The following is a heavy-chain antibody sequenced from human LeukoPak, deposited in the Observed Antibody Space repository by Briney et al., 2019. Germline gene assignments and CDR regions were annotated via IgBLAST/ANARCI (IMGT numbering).Heavy chain of an antibody. CDR3: AGDWEGLGEYWYFDL. CDR1: GYTFTGYY. J-gene: IGHJ2*01. CDR2: INPNSGGT. V-gene: IGHV1-2*02. Sequence: ASVKVSCKASGYTFTGYYMHWVRQAPGKGLEWMGWINPNSGGTNYVQKFQGRVTMTRDTSISTAYMELSRLRSDDTAVYYCAGDWEGLGEYWYFDLWGRGTLVTVSS. D-gene: IGHD1-26*01.